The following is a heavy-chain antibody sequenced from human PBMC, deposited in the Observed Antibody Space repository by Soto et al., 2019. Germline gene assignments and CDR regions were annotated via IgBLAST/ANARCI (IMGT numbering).Heavy chain of an antibody. D-gene: IGHD4-17*01. V-gene: IGHV1-8*01. Sequence: QVQLVQSGAEVKKPGASVKVSCKASGYTFTSYDINWVRQATGQGLEWMGWMNPYSGNTGYAQKFQGRVTMTRNTSISTASMEMSSMRSKDTAVYYCARTHYGDHVDYWAQGTLVTVSS. CDR3: ARTHYGDHVDY. CDR1: GYTFTSYD. J-gene: IGHJ4*02. CDR2: MNPYSGNT.